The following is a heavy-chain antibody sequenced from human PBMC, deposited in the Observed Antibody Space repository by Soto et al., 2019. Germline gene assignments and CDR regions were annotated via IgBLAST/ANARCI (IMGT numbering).Heavy chain of an antibody. D-gene: IGHD3-3*01. V-gene: IGHV4-59*01. CDR3: ARARARSCYSYYFDY. Sequence: QVQLQESGPGLVKPSETLSLTCTVSGGSISSYYWSWIRQPPGKGLEWIGYIYYSGSTNYNPSLKSRVTISVDTSKNQFSLKLSSVTAADTAVYYCARARARSCYSYYFDYWGQGTLVTVSS. CDR2: IYYSGST. J-gene: IGHJ4*02. CDR1: GGSISSYY.